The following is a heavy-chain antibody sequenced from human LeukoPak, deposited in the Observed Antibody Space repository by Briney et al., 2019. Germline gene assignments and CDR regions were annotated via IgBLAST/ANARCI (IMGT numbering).Heavy chain of an antibody. D-gene: IGHD1-26*01. CDR1: GGSINSTDYY. V-gene: IGHV4-61*05. J-gene: IGHJ5*02. CDR2: IYYSGST. Sequence: PSETLSLTCTVSGGSINSTDYYWSWVRQPPGKGLEWIGDIYYSGSTNYNPSLKSRVTISVDTSKNQFSLKLSSVTAADTAVYYCARLKWELLERWFDPWGQGTLVTVSS. CDR3: ARLKWELLERWFDP.